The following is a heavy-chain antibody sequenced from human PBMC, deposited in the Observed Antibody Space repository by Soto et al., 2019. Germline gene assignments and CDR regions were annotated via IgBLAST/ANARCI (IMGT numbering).Heavy chain of an antibody. D-gene: IGHD2-2*01. CDR3: ARHALFYCSSTSCFPYYYSYYMDV. V-gene: IGHV4-39*01. Sequence: SETLSLACTVSGGSISSGSYYWGWIRQPPGKGLEWIGSIYYSGSTYHNPSLKSRVTISVDTSKNQFSLKLSSVTAADTAVYYCARHALFYCSSTSCFPYYYSYYMDVWGKGTTVTVSS. CDR2: IYYSGST. CDR1: GGSISSGSYY. J-gene: IGHJ6*03.